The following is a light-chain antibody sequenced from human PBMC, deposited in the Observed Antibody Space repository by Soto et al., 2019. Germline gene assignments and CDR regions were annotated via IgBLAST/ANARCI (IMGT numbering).Light chain of an antibody. J-gene: IGKJ4*01. CDR1: QGIRNH. Sequence: DIQMTQSPSAMSASVGDRVTITCRASQGIRNHLVWFQQKPGKAPKRLIYDASSLQSGVPSTFSGSGSGTESTLTISRLQPEDFATYYCLQHDVYPLTFGGGTKVEIK. CDR2: DAS. V-gene: IGKV1-17*03. CDR3: LQHDVYPLT.